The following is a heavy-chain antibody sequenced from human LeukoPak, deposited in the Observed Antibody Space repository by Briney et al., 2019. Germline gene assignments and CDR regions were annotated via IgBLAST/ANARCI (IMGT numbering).Heavy chain of an antibody. J-gene: IGHJ4*02. D-gene: IGHD3-10*01. CDR1: GGSISSSSYY. V-gene: IGHV4-39*01. Sequence: SETLSLTCTVSGGSISSSSYYWGWIRQPPGKGLEWIGSIYYSGSTYYNPSLKSRVTISVDTSKNQFSLKLSSVTAADTAVYYCARSDQFGELFDYWGQGTLVTVS. CDR2: IYYSGST. CDR3: ARSDQFGELFDY.